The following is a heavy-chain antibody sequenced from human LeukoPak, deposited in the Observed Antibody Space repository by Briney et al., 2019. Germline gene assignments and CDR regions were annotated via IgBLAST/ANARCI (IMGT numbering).Heavy chain of an antibody. CDR2: IIPIFGTA. V-gene: IGHV1-69*13. Sequence: SVTVSCKASGGTFSSYAISWVRQAPGQGLEWMGGIIPIFGTANYAQKFQGRVTITADESTSTAYMELSSLRSEDTAVYYCATLPDFYSSSRDYWGQGTLVTVSS. D-gene: IGHD6-13*01. CDR1: GGTFSSYA. J-gene: IGHJ4*02. CDR3: ATLPDFYSSSRDY.